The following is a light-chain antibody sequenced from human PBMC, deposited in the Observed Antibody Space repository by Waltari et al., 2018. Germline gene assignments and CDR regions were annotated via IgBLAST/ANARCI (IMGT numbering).Light chain of an antibody. CDR3: TSYATTKTVV. V-gene: IGLV2-14*01. J-gene: IGLJ2*01. Sequence: QSALTQPASVSGSPGQSITISCTGTSSDIGGYNYVSWYQQHPGKAPKLMLYDVARWPSGVSKRFSGSKYGNTASLTISELQAEDEADYYCTSYATTKTVVFGGGTKVTVL. CDR1: SSDIGGYNY. CDR2: DVA.